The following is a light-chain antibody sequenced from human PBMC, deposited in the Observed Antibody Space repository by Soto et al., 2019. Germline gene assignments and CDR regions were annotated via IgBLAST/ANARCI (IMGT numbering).Light chain of an antibody. Sequence: EIVLTQSLATLSLSPGERATLSCRASQSVSSYLAWYQQKPGQAPRLLIYDASNRATGIPARFSGSGSGTDFTLTISSLEPEDFAVYYCQQRSNWRGYFFGPGTKVDIK. J-gene: IGKJ3*01. CDR3: QQRSNWRGYF. CDR2: DAS. V-gene: IGKV3-11*01. CDR1: QSVSSY.